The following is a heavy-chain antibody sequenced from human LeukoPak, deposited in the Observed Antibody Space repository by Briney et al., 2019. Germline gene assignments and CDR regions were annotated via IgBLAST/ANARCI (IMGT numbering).Heavy chain of an antibody. D-gene: IGHD2-2*01. CDR2: MNPNSGNT. Sequence: ASVKVSCKASGYTFTSYDINWVRQATGQGLEWMGWMNPNSGNTGYAQKFQGRVTMTRNTSISTAYMELRSLRSEDTAVYYCARASTSFYYYGMDVWGQGTTVTVSS. CDR3: ARASTSFYYYGMDV. J-gene: IGHJ6*02. CDR1: GYTFTSYD. V-gene: IGHV1-8*01.